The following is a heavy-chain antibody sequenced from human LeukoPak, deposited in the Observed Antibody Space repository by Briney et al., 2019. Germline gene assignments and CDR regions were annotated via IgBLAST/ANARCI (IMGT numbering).Heavy chain of an antibody. J-gene: IGHJ4*02. CDR1: GYIFTSYW. Sequence: GAPLKISCKGSGYIFTSYWIGWVRQLPGKGLEWLGIIYPGDSDTRYSPSFQGQVTISADKSISTAYLQWSSLKASDTAMYYCAKLGPAAKYFDYWGQGTLVTVSS. D-gene: IGHD2-2*01. CDR2: IYPGDSDT. V-gene: IGHV5-51*01. CDR3: AKLGPAAKYFDY.